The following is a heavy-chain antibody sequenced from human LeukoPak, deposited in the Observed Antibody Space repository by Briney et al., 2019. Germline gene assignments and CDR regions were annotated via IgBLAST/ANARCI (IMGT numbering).Heavy chain of an antibody. J-gene: IGHJ6*04. D-gene: IGHD3-10*02. CDR2: ISGSGGNT. V-gene: IGHV3-23*01. CDR1: GLTFSSYA. CDR3: AELGITMIGGV. Sequence: GGSLRLSCAASGLTFSSYAMNWVRQAPGKGLGWVSAISGSGGNTYYADSVKGRFTISRDNSKNTLYLQMNSLRAEDTAVYYCAELGITMIGGVWGKGTTVTISS.